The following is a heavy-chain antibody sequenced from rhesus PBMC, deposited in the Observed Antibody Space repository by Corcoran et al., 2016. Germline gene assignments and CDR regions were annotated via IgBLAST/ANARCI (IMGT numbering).Heavy chain of an antibody. CDR2: IYGNSAST. V-gene: IGHV4-73*01. J-gene: IGHJ5-1*01. CDR1: GGSISGYYY. D-gene: IGHD3-22*01. Sequence: QVKLQQWGEGLVKPSETLSLTCAVYGGSISGYYYWSWIRQSPGKGLEWIGYIYGNSASTNNNPSLKNRVTISKDTSKNQFSLNLNSVTAADTAMYYGARGNSYDEAYNRFDVWGPGVLVTVSS. CDR3: ARGNSYDEAYNRFDV.